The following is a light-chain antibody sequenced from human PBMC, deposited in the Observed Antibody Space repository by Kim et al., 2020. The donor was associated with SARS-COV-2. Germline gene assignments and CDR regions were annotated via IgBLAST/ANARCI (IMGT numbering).Light chain of an antibody. Sequence: GRGVTISDSGSESNIGRNTVNWYQQLPGTAPKLLICSNNQRPSGVPDRFSGSKSGTSASLAISGLQSEDEADYYCAAWDDSLNGVVFGGGTQLTVL. CDR3: AAWDDSLNGVV. V-gene: IGLV1-44*01. J-gene: IGLJ3*02. CDR1: ESNIGRNT. CDR2: SNN.